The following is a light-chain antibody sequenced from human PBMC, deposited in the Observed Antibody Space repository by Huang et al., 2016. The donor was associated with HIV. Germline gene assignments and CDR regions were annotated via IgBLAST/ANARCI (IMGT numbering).Light chain of an antibody. J-gene: IGKJ2*01. CDR2: GAS. CDR3: QQYNNWPYT. Sequence: DTVMTQTPATLSVSPGARATLSCRASQSVVSKLAWFQQKHGQAPRRRIHGASTRATGIPARFSGSGSGTELTLTISSLQSEDFAVYYCQQYNNWPYTFGQGTKLEIK. V-gene: IGKV3-15*01. CDR1: QSVVSK.